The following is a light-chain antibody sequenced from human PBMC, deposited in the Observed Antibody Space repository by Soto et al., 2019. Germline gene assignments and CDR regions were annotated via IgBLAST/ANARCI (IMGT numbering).Light chain of an antibody. J-gene: IGKJ5*01. CDR2: GAS. V-gene: IGKV3-20*01. Sequence: PGERAILSFRDSQTVNNNYLAWCQQKPGQAPRLLIYGASRRATGIPDRFSGSASGNDFTLTIRRLETEDFAVYFCKKYSDLQMKFGNGQRLELK. CDR3: KKYSDLQMK. CDR1: QTVNNNY.